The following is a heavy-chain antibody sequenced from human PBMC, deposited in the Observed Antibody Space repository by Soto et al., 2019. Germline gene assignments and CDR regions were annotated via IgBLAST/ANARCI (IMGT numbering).Heavy chain of an antibody. CDR1: GGSLSSYY. V-gene: IGHV4-4*07. Sequence: XTLSLPCTVSGGSLSSYYWSWIRQPAGKGLEWIGRIYTSGSTNYNPSLKSRVTMSVDTSKNQFSLKMSSLTAADTAVYYCASLRSGSYFDYWGQGTLGTVS. CDR2: IYTSGST. J-gene: IGHJ4*02. D-gene: IGHD1-26*01. CDR3: ASLRSGSYFDY.